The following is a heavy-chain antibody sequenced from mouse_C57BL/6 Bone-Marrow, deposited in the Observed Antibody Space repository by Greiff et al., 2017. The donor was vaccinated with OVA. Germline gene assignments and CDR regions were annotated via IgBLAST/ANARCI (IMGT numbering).Heavy chain of an antibody. CDR2: IDPSDSYT. V-gene: IGHV1-59*01. CDR3: ARVVDY. Sequence: QVQLQQPGAELVRPGTSVKLSCKASGYTFTSYWMHWVKQRPGQGLEWIGVIDPSDSYTNYNQKFKGKATLTVDTSSSTAYMQRSSLTSEDSAVYYSARVVDYWGQGTSVTVSS. CDR1: GYTFTSYW. J-gene: IGHJ4*01.